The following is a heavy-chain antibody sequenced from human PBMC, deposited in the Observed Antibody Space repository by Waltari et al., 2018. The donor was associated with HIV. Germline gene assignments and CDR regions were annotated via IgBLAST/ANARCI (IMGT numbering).Heavy chain of an antibody. V-gene: IGHV3-23*01. CDR1: GFTFSSYP. D-gene: IGHD6-19*01. CDR3: AKDRLSQSSGWYYFDY. CDR2: MSGSGNT. J-gene: IGHJ4*02. Sequence: EVQLLESGGGLVQPGGSLRLSCAASGFTFSSYPLNWVRQAPGKGLEWVSGMSGSGNTYYAESVKGRFTISRDNSNNRLHLQMNTLRAEDTAVYYCAKDRLSQSSGWYYFDYWGQGTLVTVSS.